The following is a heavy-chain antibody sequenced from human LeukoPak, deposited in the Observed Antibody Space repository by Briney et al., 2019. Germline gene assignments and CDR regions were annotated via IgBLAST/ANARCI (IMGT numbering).Heavy chain of an antibody. CDR3: ARGPPESTSSDS. Sequence: ASVKVSCKASGYTFSSYDVNWVRQAAGQGLEWIGWMRPNNGNTGYAQKSQDRVTMTRDTSINTAYMELRSLTSEDTAVYYCARGPPESTSSDSWGQGNLVTISS. D-gene: IGHD2-2*01. CDR2: MRPNNGNT. V-gene: IGHV1-8*01. CDR1: GYTFSSYD. J-gene: IGHJ4*02.